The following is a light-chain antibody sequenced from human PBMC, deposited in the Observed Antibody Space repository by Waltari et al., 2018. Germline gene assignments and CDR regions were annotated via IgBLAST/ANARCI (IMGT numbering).Light chain of an antibody. V-gene: IGKV1-17*01. J-gene: IGKJ1*01. CDR2: AAT. CDR3: LQHNSYPWT. CDR1: QGISSY. Sequence: DIQMTQSPSSLSASVGDTVTITCRASQGISSYLNWFQQKPGKAPKLLIYAATTLQSGVPSRFSGSGSGTEFTLTISSLQPEDFEAYYCLQHNSYPWTFGQGTKVEIK.